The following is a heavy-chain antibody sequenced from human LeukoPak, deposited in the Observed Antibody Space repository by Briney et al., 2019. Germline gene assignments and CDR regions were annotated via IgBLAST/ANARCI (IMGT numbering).Heavy chain of an antibody. CDR3: ARGFAGYDTRDYSFPYY. CDR1: GYTFTSYD. J-gene: IGHJ4*02. V-gene: IGHV1-8*01. D-gene: IGHD3-22*01. CDR2: MNLNSGNT. Sequence: ASVKVSCKASGYTFTSYDINWVGQATGQGLEWMGWMNLNSGNTGYAQKFQGRVTMTRNTSISTAYMELSSLRSEDSAVYYCARGFAGYDTRDYSFPYYWGQGTLVTVSS.